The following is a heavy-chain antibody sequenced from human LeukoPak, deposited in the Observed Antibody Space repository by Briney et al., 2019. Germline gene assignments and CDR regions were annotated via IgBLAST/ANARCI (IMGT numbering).Heavy chain of an antibody. V-gene: IGHV3-15*01. CDR3: STGSPASGGLFDY. J-gene: IGHJ4*02. CDR1: GFTFSNVW. D-gene: IGHD6-13*01. Sequence: GGSLRLSCAASGFTFSNVWMNWVRQAPGKGLEWVGRIKSKTDGGTSDYAAPVKGRFTISRDDSKNTLYLQLNSLRTGDTAVYYCSTGSPASGGLFDYWGQGTLVTVSS. CDR2: IKSKTDGGTS.